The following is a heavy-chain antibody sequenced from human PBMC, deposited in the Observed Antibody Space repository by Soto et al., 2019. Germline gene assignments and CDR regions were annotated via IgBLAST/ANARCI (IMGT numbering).Heavy chain of an antibody. CDR2: IYYSGST. Sequence: SETLSLTCTVSGGSISSYYWSWIRQPPGKGLEWIGYIYYSGSTYYNPSLKSRVTISVDTSKNQFSLKLSSVTAADTAVYYCAREADCSSTSCYGGSWFDPWGQGTLVTVSS. CDR1: GGSISSYY. J-gene: IGHJ5*02. V-gene: IGHV4-59*12. D-gene: IGHD2-2*01. CDR3: AREADCSSTSCYGGSWFDP.